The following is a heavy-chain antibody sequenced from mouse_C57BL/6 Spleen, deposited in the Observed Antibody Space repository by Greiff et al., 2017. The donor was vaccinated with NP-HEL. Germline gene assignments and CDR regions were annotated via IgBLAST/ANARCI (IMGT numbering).Heavy chain of an antibody. CDR2: FYPGSGSI. V-gene: IGHV1-62-2*01. Sequence: VQLQQSGAELVKPGASVKLSCKASGYTFTEYTIHWVKQRSGQGLEWIGWFYPGSGSIKYNEKFKDKATLTADKSSSTVYMEVSRLTSEDSAVYFCARHEGDLITTVVAKGFDYWGQGTTLTVSS. CDR3: ARHEGDLITTVVAKGFDY. CDR1: GYTFTEYT. D-gene: IGHD1-1*01. J-gene: IGHJ2*01.